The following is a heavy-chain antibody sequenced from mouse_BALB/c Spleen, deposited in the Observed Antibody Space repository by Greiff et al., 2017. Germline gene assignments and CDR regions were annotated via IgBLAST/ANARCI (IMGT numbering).Heavy chain of an antibody. Sequence: VQLKESGPELVKPGASVKMSCKASGYTFTSYVMHWVKQKPGQGLEWIGYINPYNDGTKYNEKFKGKATLTSDKSSSTAYMELSSLTSEDSAVYYCARPAYYGNSGFAYWGQGTLVTVSA. CDR1: GYTFTSYV. J-gene: IGHJ3*01. V-gene: IGHV1-14*01. D-gene: IGHD2-10*01. CDR3: ARPAYYGNSGFAY. CDR2: INPYNDGT.